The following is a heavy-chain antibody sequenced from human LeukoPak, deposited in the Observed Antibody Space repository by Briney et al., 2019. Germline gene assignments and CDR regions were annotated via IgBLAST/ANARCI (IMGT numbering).Heavy chain of an antibody. CDR1: GGSIIGHW. J-gene: IGHJ4*02. D-gene: IGHD2/OR15-2a*01. Sequence: SETLSLTCTVAGGSIIGHWWSWIRQPPGKGLEWIGDIFYSGGSTNYNPSLKSRLTMSLDTSKNQFSLKLPSVTAADTAMYYCARRNTADASIDFWGQGTLVTASS. V-gene: IGHV4-59*08. CDR2: IFYSGGST. CDR3: ARRNTADASIDF.